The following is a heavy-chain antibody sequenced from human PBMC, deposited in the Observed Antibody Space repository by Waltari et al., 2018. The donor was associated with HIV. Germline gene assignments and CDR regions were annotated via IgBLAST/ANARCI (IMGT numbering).Heavy chain of an antibody. CDR2: ITSSGNYI. D-gene: IGHD4-17*01. J-gene: IGHJ4*02. CDR1: GFTFSDYT. Sequence: DVRLVESGGGLVKPGGSLRLSCVGSGFTFSDYTMNWVRQAPEKRLEWVSSITSSGNYIYYADSIKGRFTISRDNAEKSLYLQMNDLRVEDKALYYCARAAVTTWGNYFDFWGQGALVTVSS. V-gene: IGHV3-21*02. CDR3: ARAAVTTWGNYFDF.